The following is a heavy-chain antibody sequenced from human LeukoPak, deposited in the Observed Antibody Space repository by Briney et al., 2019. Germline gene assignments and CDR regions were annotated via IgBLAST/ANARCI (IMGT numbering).Heavy chain of an antibody. Sequence: PSETLSLTCAVYGGSFSSYYWGWIRQPPGKGLEWIGSIYYSGSTYYNPSLKSRVTISVDTSKNQFSLKLSSVTAADTAVYYCARHNSYCSSTSCYPLAYFDYWGQGTLVTVSS. CDR1: GGSFSSYY. V-gene: IGHV4-39*01. J-gene: IGHJ4*02. CDR3: ARHNSYCSSTSCYPLAYFDY. CDR2: IYYSGST. D-gene: IGHD2-2*01.